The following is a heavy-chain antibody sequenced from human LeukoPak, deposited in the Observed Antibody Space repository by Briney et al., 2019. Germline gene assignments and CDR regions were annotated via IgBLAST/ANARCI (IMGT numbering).Heavy chain of an antibody. V-gene: IGHV4-30-4*01. J-gene: IGHJ4*02. CDR3: ARGSRAAAGTGSVWQPLGY. Sequence: SQTLSLTCTVSGGSISSGDYYWSWIRQPPGKGLEWIGYIYYSGSTYYNPSLKSRVTISADTSKNQFSLKLSSVTAADTAVYYCARGSRAAAGTGSVWQPLGYWGQGTLVTVSS. CDR1: GGSISSGDYY. D-gene: IGHD6-13*01. CDR2: IYYSGST.